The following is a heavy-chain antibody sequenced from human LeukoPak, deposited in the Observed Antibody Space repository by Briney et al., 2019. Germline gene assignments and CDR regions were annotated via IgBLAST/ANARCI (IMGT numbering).Heavy chain of an antibody. CDR3: AKDPATAHDAFDI. Sequence: GGSLRLSCVASGFTFSNYAMSWVRQAPGKGLEWVSAISGSDGSTYYADSVKGRFTISRDNPKKTLYLQMNSLRAEDTAVYYCAKDPATAHDAFDIWGQGTMVTVSS. D-gene: IGHD6-25*01. CDR2: ISGSDGST. J-gene: IGHJ3*02. V-gene: IGHV3-23*01. CDR1: GFTFSNYA.